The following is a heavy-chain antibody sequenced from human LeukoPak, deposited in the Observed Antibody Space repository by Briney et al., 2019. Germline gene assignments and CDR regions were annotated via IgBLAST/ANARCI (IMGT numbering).Heavy chain of an antibody. CDR2: ISYDGSNK. D-gene: IGHD2-15*01. Sequence: PGRSLRLSCAASGFTFSSYGMHWVRQAPGKGLEWVAVISYDGSNKYYADSVKGRFTISRDNSKNTLYLQMNSLRAEDTAVYYCAKKVSVAATDYWGQGTLVTVSS. CDR3: AKKVSVAATDY. V-gene: IGHV3-30*18. CDR1: GFTFSSYG. J-gene: IGHJ4*02.